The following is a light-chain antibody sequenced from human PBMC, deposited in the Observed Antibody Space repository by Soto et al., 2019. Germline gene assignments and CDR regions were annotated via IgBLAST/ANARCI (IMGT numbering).Light chain of an antibody. Sequence: QLVLTQSPSASASLGASVKLTCTLSSGHSSYAIAWHQQQPEKGPRYLMKVNSDGSHSKGDGIPDRFSGSSSGAERYLTISSLQSEDEADYYCQTWGTSIQGVFGTGTKLTVL. CDR3: QTWGTSIQGV. CDR2: VNSDGSH. CDR1: SGHSSYA. J-gene: IGLJ1*01. V-gene: IGLV4-69*01.